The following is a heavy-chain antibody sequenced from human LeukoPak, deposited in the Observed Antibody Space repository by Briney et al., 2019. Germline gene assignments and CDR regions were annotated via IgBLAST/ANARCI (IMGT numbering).Heavy chain of an antibody. CDR2: IYYSGST. J-gene: IGHJ4*02. CDR1: GGSISSGSYY. CDR3: ARARYYYDSSGYYQFDY. Sequence: SQTLSLTCTVSGGSISSGSYYWSWIRQPPGKGLEWIGYIYYSGSTNYNPSLKSRVTISVDTSKNQFSLKLSSVTAADTAVYYCARARYYYDSSGYYQFDYWGQGTLVTVSS. D-gene: IGHD3-22*01. V-gene: IGHV4-61*01.